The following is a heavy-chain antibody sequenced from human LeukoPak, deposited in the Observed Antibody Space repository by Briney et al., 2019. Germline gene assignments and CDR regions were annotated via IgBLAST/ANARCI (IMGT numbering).Heavy chain of an antibody. CDR1: GFTFSDNY. Sequence: GGSLRLSCAASGFTFSDNYMSWIRQAPGKGLEWVSYISSSGNTTYNADSVKGRFTISRDNAKNSLYLQMNSLRAEDTAVYYCAELGITMIGGVWGKGTTVTISS. CDR2: ISSSGNTT. V-gene: IGHV3-11*04. D-gene: IGHD3-10*02. CDR3: AELGITMIGGV. J-gene: IGHJ6*04.